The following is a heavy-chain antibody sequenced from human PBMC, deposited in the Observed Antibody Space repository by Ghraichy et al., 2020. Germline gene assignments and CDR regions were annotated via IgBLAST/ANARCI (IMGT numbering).Heavy chain of an antibody. CDR3: ARDQYSDHYFDS. D-gene: IGHD5-12*01. V-gene: IGHV3-30*03. CDR2: ISYDRSQT. J-gene: IGHJ4*02. Sequence: GGSLRLSCAASGFIFGSHGMHWVRQAPGKGLEWVAVISYDRSQTFYADSVKGRFTISRDNSKNTLYLQMNSLRADDTAVYYCARDQYSDHYFDSWGQGTLVTVSS. CDR1: GFIFGSHG.